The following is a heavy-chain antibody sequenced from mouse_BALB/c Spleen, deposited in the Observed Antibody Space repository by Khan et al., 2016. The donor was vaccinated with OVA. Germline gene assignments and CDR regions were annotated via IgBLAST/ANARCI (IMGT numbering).Heavy chain of an antibody. CDR1: GYSFNGYY. D-gene: IGHD2-2*01. V-gene: IGHV1S34*01. CDR3: ARSDLFWLNAAEN. CDR2: ISCYNGAT. Sequence: LVKTGASVKISCKTSGYSFNGYYMHWVKQSHGKSLEWIGYISCYNGATTYNQKFKGKATFTVDTSSSTAYMQFNSLTSEDSAVYYCARSDLFWLNAAENWGQGTSVTVSS. J-gene: IGHJ4*01.